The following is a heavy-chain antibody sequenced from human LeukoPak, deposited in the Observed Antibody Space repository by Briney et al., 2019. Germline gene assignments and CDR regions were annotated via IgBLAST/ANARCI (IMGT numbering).Heavy chain of an antibody. V-gene: IGHV1-18*04. D-gene: IGHD6-19*01. CDR1: GYSFTAYY. CDR3: AREAPVAAGSDAFDI. CDR2: ISPYNGNR. J-gene: IGHJ3*02. Sequence: ASVKVSCKASGYSFTAYYMHWVRQAPGQGLEWMGWISPYNGNRKYAQNLQGRVTMTTDTSTSTAYMELRTLRSDDTAVYYCAREAPVAAGSDAFDIWGQGTMVTVSS.